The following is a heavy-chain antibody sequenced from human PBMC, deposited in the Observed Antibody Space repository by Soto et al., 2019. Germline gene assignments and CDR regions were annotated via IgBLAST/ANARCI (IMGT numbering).Heavy chain of an antibody. D-gene: IGHD2-15*01. J-gene: IGHJ2*01. CDR2: IYNSGIT. V-gene: IGHV4-59*01. CDR1: GGSISSYY. CDR3: ARDFVVGVSGTWWYFDL. Sequence: PSETLSLTCTVSGGSISSYYWSWIRQPPGKGLEWIGFIYNSGITNYNFSLKSRVTMSVDTSKNQFSLKLSSVTAADTAVYYCARDFVVGVSGTWWYFDLWGRGTLVTVSS.